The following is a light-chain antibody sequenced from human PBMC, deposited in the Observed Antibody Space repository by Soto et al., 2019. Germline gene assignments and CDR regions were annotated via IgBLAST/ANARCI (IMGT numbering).Light chain of an antibody. J-gene: IGLJ1*01. CDR2: EVS. V-gene: IGLV2-14*01. Sequence: QSALTQPASVSGSPGQSITISCTGTSSDVGGYNYVSWYQQHPGKAPKLMIYEVSNRPSGVSDRFSGSKSGNTASLTISGLQAEDEADYYCFSHRSGDSHVFGTGTKVTVL. CDR3: FSHRSGDSHV. CDR1: SSDVGGYNY.